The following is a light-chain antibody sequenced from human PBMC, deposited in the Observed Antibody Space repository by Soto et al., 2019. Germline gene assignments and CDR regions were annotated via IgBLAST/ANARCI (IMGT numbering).Light chain of an antibody. V-gene: IGKV1-39*01. CDR1: QSISHY. J-gene: IGKJ3*01. CDR2: AAS. CDR3: QQSYSTLFT. Sequence: DIQMTQSTSSLSASVGDGVTITCRASQSISHYLNWYQQKPEKAPKLLIYAASSLQSGVPSRFSGSGSGTDFTLTISSLQPEDFATYYCQQSYSTLFTFGPGNKVDI.